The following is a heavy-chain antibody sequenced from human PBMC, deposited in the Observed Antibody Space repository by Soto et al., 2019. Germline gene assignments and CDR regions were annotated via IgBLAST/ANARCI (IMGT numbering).Heavy chain of an antibody. CDR2: IGRTHNT. J-gene: IGHJ4*02. D-gene: IGHD3-16*02. Sequence: EVHLLESGGGLVQPGGSLRLSCAASGFTFSNSAMTWVRQALGKGPEWVSSIGRTHNTHYADSVKGRFAISRDNSQNTLYLQVDSLTAEDTAVYFCAKVDAYSYRSDHWGQGTLVTVSS. CDR1: GFTFSNSA. V-gene: IGHV3-23*01. CDR3: AKVDAYSYRSDH.